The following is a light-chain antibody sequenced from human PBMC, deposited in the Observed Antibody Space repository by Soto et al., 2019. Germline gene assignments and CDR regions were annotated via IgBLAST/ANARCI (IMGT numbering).Light chain of an antibody. J-gene: IGKJ2*01. V-gene: IGKV3-20*01. CDR3: QQYGNSPRYT. Sequence: EIVLTQSQGTLYLSPGERASISCRASQSVSSSYLAWYQQKPGQAPRLLIYGASSRATGIPDRFSGSGSGTDFSLTISRLEPEDFAVYYCQQYGNSPRYTFGQGTKLEIK. CDR1: QSVSSSY. CDR2: GAS.